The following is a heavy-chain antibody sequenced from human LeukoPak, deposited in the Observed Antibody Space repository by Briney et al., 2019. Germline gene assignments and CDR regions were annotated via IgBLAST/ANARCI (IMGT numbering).Heavy chain of an antibody. V-gene: IGHV4-39*01. Sequence: PSETLSLTCTVSGGSISSGGYYWSWIRQHPGKGLEWIGSIYYSGSTYYNPSLKSRVTISVDTSKNQFSLKLGSVTAADTAVYYCASPYDSDAFDIWGQGTMVTVSS. CDR3: ASPYDSDAFDI. J-gene: IGHJ3*02. CDR1: GGSISSGGYY. D-gene: IGHD3-16*01. CDR2: IYYSGST.